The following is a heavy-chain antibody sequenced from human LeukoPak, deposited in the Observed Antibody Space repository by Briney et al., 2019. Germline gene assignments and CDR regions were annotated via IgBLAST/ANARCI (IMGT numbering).Heavy chain of an antibody. Sequence: SETLSLTCAVYGGSISGYYWSWIRQPPGKGLEWIGEINHSGSTNYNPSLKSRVTISVDTSKNQFSLKLSSVTAADTAVYYCARGRGYYDSSFDYYYYMDVWGKGTTVTVSS. CDR2: INHSGST. CDR1: GGSISGYY. CDR3: ARGRGYYDSSFDYYYYMDV. J-gene: IGHJ6*03. V-gene: IGHV4-34*01. D-gene: IGHD3-22*01.